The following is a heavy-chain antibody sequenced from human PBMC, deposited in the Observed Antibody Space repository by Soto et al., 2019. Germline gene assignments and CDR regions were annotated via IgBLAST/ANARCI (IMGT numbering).Heavy chain of an antibody. CDR1: GYSFASYW. CDR2: IDPSDSYT. D-gene: IGHD5-18*01. Sequence: GESLKISCKGSGYSFASYWISWVRQMPGKGLEWMGRIDPSDSYTNYSPSFQGHVTISADKSISTAYLQWSSLKASDTAMYYCARGTYSYGSGDYFDYWGQGTLVTVSS. J-gene: IGHJ4*02. CDR3: ARGTYSYGSGDYFDY. V-gene: IGHV5-10-1*01.